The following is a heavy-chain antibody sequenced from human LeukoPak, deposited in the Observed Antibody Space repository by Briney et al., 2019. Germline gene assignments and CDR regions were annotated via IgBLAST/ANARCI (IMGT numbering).Heavy chain of an antibody. D-gene: IGHD4-17*01. CDR2: ISYDGSTK. CDR1: GFTFSSYA. V-gene: IGHV3-30*04. CDR3: ARREPTTVTHWAFDI. Sequence: GRSLRLSCAASGFTFSSYAMHWVRQAPGKGLEWVAVISYDGSTKYYADSVKGRFTISRDNSKNTLYLQMNSLRAEDTAVYYCARREPTTVTHWAFDIWGQGTMVTVSS. J-gene: IGHJ3*02.